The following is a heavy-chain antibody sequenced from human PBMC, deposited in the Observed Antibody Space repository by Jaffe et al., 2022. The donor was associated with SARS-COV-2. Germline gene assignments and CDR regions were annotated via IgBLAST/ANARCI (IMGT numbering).Heavy chain of an antibody. D-gene: IGHD3-16*01. Sequence: QLQLQESGPGLVKPSETLSLTCTVSGGSISSSSYYWGWIRQPPGKGLEWIGSIYYSGSTYYNPSLKSRVTISVDTSKNQFSLKLSSVTAADTAVYYCARHGGSDRPDYWGQGTLVTVSS. CDR2: IYYSGST. CDR3: ARHGGSDRPDY. CDR1: GGSISSSSYY. J-gene: IGHJ4*02. V-gene: IGHV4-39*01.